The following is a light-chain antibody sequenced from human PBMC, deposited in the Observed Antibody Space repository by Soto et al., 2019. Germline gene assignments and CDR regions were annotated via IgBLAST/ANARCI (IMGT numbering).Light chain of an antibody. CDR1: QDISNY. CDR2: DAS. V-gene: IGKV1-33*01. Sequence: DIQMTQSPSSLSASVRDRVTITCQASQDISNYLNWYQQKPGKATKLLIYDASNLETGVPSRFSGSGSVKDFTFTINGMHTEDTAKYYGQQYDNLRLKVAGATKLDIK. CDR3: QQYDNLRLK. J-gene: IGKJ4*01.